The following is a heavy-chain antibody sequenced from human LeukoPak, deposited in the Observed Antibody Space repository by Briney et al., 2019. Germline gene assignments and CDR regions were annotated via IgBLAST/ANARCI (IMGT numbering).Heavy chain of an antibody. Sequence: GGSLRLSCAASRFTFSSYSMNWVRQAPGKGLEWVSSISSSGSYIYYADSVKGRFTISRDNAKNSLYLQMNSLRAEDTAVYYCARDEEIAVAATFDYWGQGTLVTVSS. J-gene: IGHJ4*02. CDR1: RFTFSSYS. CDR3: ARDEEIAVAATFDY. V-gene: IGHV3-21*01. D-gene: IGHD6-19*01. CDR2: ISSSGSYI.